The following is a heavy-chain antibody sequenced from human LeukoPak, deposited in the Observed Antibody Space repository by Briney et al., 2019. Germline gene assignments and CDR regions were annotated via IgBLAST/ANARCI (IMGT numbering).Heavy chain of an antibody. D-gene: IGHD4-17*01. J-gene: IGHJ4*02. CDR3: ARDHSTVTTWVDY. CDR2: ISNGGTTI. CDR1: GFTFSSYE. V-gene: IGHV3-48*03. Sequence: GGSLRLSCAASGFTFSSYEMNWVRQAPGKGLEWVSYISNGGTTIYYADSVKGRFTISRDNAKNSLYLQMNSLKAEDTAVYYCARDHSTVTTWVDYWGQGTLATVSS.